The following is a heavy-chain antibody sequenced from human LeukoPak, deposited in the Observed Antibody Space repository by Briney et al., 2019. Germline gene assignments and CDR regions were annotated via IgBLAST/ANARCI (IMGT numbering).Heavy chain of an antibody. CDR2: IHYSGST. D-gene: IGHD2-15*01. Sequence: SETLSLTCPVSGGSISSSSYYWAWIRQPPGKGLEWIGNIHYSGSTYYNPSLQGRVAISVDTSKNQLSLKLRSVTAADTAVYYCARRVARNFDYWGQGTLVTVSS. CDR1: GGSISSSSYY. J-gene: IGHJ4*02. CDR3: ARRVARNFDY. V-gene: IGHV4-39*07.